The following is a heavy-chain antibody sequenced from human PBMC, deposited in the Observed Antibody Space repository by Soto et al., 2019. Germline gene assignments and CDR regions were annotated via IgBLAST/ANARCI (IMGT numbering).Heavy chain of an antibody. CDR1: GYTFTSYD. D-gene: IGHD5-12*01. V-gene: IGHV1-3*01. CDR2: INAGNGNK. Sequence: ASVKVSCKASGYTFTSYDINWVRQATGQRLEWMGWINAGNGNKIFSQKFQGRVTITRNTSASTAYLELSSLRSEDRSVYYCARGRIVATSYEFPRFDYWGQGTLVTVSS. J-gene: IGHJ4*02. CDR3: ARGRIVATSYEFPRFDY.